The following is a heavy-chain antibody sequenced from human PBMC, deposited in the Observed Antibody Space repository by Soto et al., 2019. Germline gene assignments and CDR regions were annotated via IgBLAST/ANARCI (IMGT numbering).Heavy chain of an antibody. CDR3: ASLNWNYLGYYYRIDV. CDR1: GYTFTSYD. V-gene: IGHV1-8*01. D-gene: IGHD1-7*01. CDR2: MNPNSGNT. J-gene: IGHJ6*02. Sequence: GASVKVSCKASGYTFTSYDINWVRQATGQGLEWMGWMNPNSGNTGYAQKFQGRVTMTRNTSISTAYMELSSLRSEDTAVYYCASLNWNYLGYYYRIDVRAQRTTVTGSS.